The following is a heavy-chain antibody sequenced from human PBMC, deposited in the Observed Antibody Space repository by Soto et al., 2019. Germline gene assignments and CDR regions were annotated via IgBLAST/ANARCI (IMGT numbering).Heavy chain of an antibody. Sequence: SVKVSCKASGGTFSSYAISWVRQAPGQGLEWMGGIIPIFGTANYAQKFQGRVTITADESTSTAYIELSSLRSEDTAVYYCARDRGRVMYSSGWYDRNWFDPWGQGTLVTVSS. D-gene: IGHD6-13*01. CDR2: IIPIFGTA. J-gene: IGHJ5*02. V-gene: IGHV1-69*13. CDR1: GGTFSSYA. CDR3: ARDRGRVMYSSGWYDRNWFDP.